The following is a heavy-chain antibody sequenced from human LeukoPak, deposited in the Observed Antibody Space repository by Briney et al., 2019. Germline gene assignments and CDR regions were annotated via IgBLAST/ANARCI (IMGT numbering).Heavy chain of an antibody. Sequence: SETLSLTCSVSGGSISTSTYCWGWIRQPPGKGLEWIGTIYYNGSTYYNPSLKSRVTISLDTSRNHFSLKVSSVTAADTALYYCATRGGFGDYRFDYWGQGTMVTVSS. CDR2: IYYNGST. D-gene: IGHD2-21*01. J-gene: IGHJ4*02. V-gene: IGHV4-39*07. CDR1: GGSISTSTYC. CDR3: ATRGGFGDYRFDY.